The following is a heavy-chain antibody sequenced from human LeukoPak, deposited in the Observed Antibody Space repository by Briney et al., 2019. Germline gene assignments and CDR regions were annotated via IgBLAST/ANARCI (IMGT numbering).Heavy chain of an antibody. Sequence: PRGSLRLSCAASGFTLRSYGMHWVRQAPGKGLEWVAVISYEGSKKYYADSVKGRFTISRDKSKNTLYLQMNSLRAEDTAVYYCAKSYGDYVYYYYGMDVWGQGTTVTVSS. V-gene: IGHV3-30*18. D-gene: IGHD4-17*01. CDR2: ISYEGSKK. CDR3: AKSYGDYVYYYYGMDV. CDR1: GFTLRSYG. J-gene: IGHJ6*02.